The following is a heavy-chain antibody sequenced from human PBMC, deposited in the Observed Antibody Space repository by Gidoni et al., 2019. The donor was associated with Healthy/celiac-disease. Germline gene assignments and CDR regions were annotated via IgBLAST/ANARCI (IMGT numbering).Heavy chain of an antibody. CDR1: GGSFRGYY. J-gene: IGHJ6*02. D-gene: IGHD6-13*01. CDR2: NNHSGST. CDR3: ARGINRAHPRTGISGMASRPIKYYYYGMDV. Sequence: QVQLQQCDEGLMKPSATLSLTCAVYGGSFRGYYWRLLRQPPGKGLEWIGENNHSGSTNYNPSRKRRVTISVDTSKYRFALKLSSVTAADTGVDYYARGINRAHPRTGISGMASRPIKYYYYGMDVWGQGTTVTVSS. V-gene: IGHV4-34*01.